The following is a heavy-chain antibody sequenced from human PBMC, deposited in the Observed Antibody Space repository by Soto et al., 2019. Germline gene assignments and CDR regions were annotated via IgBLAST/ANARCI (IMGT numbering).Heavy chain of an antibody. J-gene: IGHJ3*02. CDR2: TYYRSKWKN. D-gene: IGHD5-12*01. Sequence: SKTLSLTCALSGDSVSSSRAAWNWIRQSTSRGLEWLGRTYYRSKWKNDYAISVKSRITVNPDTSKNQFSLQMNSVTPEDTAVYYCARDYGHTGYIDIWGQGTMVTVSS. CDR1: GDSVSSSRAA. CDR3: ARDYGHTGYIDI. V-gene: IGHV6-1*01.